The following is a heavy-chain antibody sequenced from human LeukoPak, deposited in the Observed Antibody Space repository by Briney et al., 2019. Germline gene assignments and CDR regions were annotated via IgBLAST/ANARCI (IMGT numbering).Heavy chain of an antibody. J-gene: IGHJ4*02. D-gene: IGHD2/OR15-2a*01. V-gene: IGHV3-7*01. CDR2: IKQDGSEA. Sequence: GGSLRLSCAASGFSFSDYWMIWVRQAPGKGPEWVANIKQDGSEAYYLDSVKGRFTISRDNARNLLFLQMNSLRAEDTAVYYCSNRIYGTSYWGQGTLVTVSS. CDR1: GFSFSDYW. CDR3: SNRIYGTSY.